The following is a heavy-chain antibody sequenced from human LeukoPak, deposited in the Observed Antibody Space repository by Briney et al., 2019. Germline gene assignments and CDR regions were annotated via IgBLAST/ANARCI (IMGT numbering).Heavy chain of an antibody. Sequence: GGSLRLSCAASGFTFSSYAMSWVRQAPGKWLEWVSAITTGGAGTYFADSVEGRFTISRDNSKNTLSLQMNSLRAEDTAVYYCVRDGYSSGLYEYYFDYWGPGTLVTVSS. CDR1: GFTFSSYA. CDR3: VRDGYSSGLYEYYFDY. V-gene: IGHV3-23*01. CDR2: ITTGGAGT. J-gene: IGHJ4*02. D-gene: IGHD3-22*01.